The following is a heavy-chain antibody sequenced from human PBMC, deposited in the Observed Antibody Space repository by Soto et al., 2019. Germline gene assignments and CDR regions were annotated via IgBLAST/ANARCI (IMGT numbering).Heavy chain of an antibody. V-gene: IGHV3-15*07. CDR2: IKSKADGETA. Sequence: PGGSLRLSCAASGFSFSDAWMNWVRQAPGKGLEWVGRIKSKADGETADYATFVKGRFTISRDDSKNALFLQMNSLKTEDTAVYHCAAERAYFQDSIGYLSIDFWGQGTQVTVS. J-gene: IGHJ4*02. CDR1: GFSFSDAW. D-gene: IGHD3-22*01. CDR3: AAERAYFQDSIGYLSIDF.